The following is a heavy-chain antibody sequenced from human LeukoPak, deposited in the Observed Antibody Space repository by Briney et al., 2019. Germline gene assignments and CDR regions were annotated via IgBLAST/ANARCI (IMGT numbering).Heavy chain of an antibody. CDR3: ARVLSSNWPSLDN. V-gene: IGHV4-4*07. CDR1: GGSISSYY. D-gene: IGHD6-13*01. CDR2: IYTSGSTSGST. J-gene: IGHJ4*02. Sequence: PSETLSLTCTVSGGSISSYYWNWIRQPAGKGLEWIGRIYTSGSTSGSTNYNPSLRSRVTMSVDTSKNQFSLKLSSVTAADTAVYYCARVLSSNWPSLDNWGQGTLVTVSS.